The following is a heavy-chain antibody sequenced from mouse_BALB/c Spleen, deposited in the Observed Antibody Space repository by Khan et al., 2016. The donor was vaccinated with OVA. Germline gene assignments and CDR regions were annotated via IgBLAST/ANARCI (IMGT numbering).Heavy chain of an antibody. D-gene: IGHD4-1*01. Sequence: EVQLQESGGDLVKPGGSLKLSCAASGFTFSSYSMSWVRQTPDKRLEWVATISSGGDYTYYPDSVKGRFTISRDNAKNTLYLQMSSLKSEDTAIYYWASHLTGSFAYWGQGTLVTVSA. CDR1: GFTFSSYS. CDR3: ASHLTGSFAY. V-gene: IGHV5-6*01. CDR2: ISSGGDYT. J-gene: IGHJ3*01.